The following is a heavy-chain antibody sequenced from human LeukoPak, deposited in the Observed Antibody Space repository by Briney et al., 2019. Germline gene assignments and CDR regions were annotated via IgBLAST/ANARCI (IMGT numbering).Heavy chain of an antibody. J-gene: IGHJ4*02. CDR2: IYSGGST. CDR1: GFTFSSYG. Sequence: PGGSLRLSCAASGFTFSSYGMHWVRQAPGKGLEWVSDIYSGGSTYYADSVKGRFSISRDNSKNLLYLQMNGLRAEDTAVYYCARDGAGAVGTFAYWGQGTLVTVSS. V-gene: IGHV3-66*01. CDR3: ARDGAGAVGTFAY. D-gene: IGHD1-26*01.